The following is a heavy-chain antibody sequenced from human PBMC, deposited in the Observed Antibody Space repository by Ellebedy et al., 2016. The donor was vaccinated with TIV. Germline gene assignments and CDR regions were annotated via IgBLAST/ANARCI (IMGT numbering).Heavy chain of an antibody. Sequence: GESLKISCAASGFTFSSCAMSWVRQAPGKGLEWVSSISGNGGSTIYADSVKGRFTISRDHSKNTLYLQMNSLRAEDTAIYYCAKNMRTVTTTIDYWGQGTLVTVSS. CDR3: AKNMRTVTTTIDY. J-gene: IGHJ4*02. D-gene: IGHD4-17*01. V-gene: IGHV3-23*01. CDR2: ISGNGGST. CDR1: GFTFSSCA.